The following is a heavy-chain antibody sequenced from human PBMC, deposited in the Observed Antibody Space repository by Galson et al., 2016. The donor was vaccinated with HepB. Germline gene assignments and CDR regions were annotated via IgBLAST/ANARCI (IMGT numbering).Heavy chain of an antibody. Sequence: ETLSLTCTVSNGSISSSSYYWGWIRQPPGKGLEWIGSVYYSGSTYYNSSLKSRVIISVETSKNKISLKVRSVTAADTAVYYCARLRTQAQIVGVTAVEGFDYWGQGTLVTVSS. CDR3: ARLRTQAQIVGVTAVEGFDY. CDR2: VYYSGST. D-gene: IGHD2-21*02. J-gene: IGHJ4*02. CDR1: NGSISSSSYY. V-gene: IGHV4-39*01.